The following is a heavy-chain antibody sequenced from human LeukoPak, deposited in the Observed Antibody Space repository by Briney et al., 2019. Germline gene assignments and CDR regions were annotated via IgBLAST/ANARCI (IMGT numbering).Heavy chain of an antibody. CDR3: AKGGQDFDFWRFDL. D-gene: IGHD3-3*01. CDR2: ISDTGGRT. CDR1: GFTFSDSA. J-gene: IGHJ5*02. Sequence: GGSLRLSCAASGFTFSDSAVSWVRHSPGEGLKWVSSISDTGGRTYYAGSVKGRFTITRDNSRNTVNLQMNSLRAGDTARYYCAKGGQDFDFWRFDLWGQGILVIVSS. V-gene: IGHV3-23*01.